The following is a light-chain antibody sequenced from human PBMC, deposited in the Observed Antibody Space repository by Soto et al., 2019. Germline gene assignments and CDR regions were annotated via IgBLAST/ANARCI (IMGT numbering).Light chain of an antibody. Sequence: QSALTQPPSASGSPGQSVTISCTGTSSDVGGYNYVSWYQQHPGKAPKLMISEVNNRPSGVPDRFSGSKSGNTASLTVSGLEAEDEADYYCSSSAGSRIVVFGGGTQLTVL. CDR2: EVN. V-gene: IGLV2-8*01. CDR1: SSDVGGYNY. J-gene: IGLJ2*01. CDR3: SSSAGSRIVV.